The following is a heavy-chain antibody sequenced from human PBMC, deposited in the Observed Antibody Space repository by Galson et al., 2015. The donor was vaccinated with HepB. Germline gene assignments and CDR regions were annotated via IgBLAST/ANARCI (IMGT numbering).Heavy chain of an antibody. CDR3: ASAIAVDSPDYFHY. V-gene: IGHV4-39*01. Sequence: SETLSLTCTVSGGSISSSSSYWGWIRQPPGKGLEWIGSIYYRGSTYYNPSLKSRVTISVDTSKNQFSLKLSSVTAADTAVYYCASAIAVDSPDYFHYWGQGTLVTVSS. J-gene: IGHJ4*02. D-gene: IGHD6-19*01. CDR1: GGSISSSSSY. CDR2: IYYRGST.